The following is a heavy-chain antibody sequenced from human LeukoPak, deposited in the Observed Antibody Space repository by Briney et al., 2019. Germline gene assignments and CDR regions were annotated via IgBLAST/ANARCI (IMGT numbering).Heavy chain of an antibody. CDR2: INHSGST. V-gene: IGHV4-34*01. Sequence: PSETLSLTCAVYGGSFSGYYWSWTRQPPGKGLEWIGEINHSGSTNYNPSLKSRVTISVDTSKNQFSLKLSSVTAADTAVYYCARHSDYWGQGTLVTVSS. CDR1: GGSFSGYY. CDR3: ARHSDY. J-gene: IGHJ4*02.